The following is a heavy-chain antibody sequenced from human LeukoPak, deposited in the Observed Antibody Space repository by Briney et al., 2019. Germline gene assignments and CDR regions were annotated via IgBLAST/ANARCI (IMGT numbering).Heavy chain of an antibody. D-gene: IGHD3-10*01. CDR1: GFXFSTYA. Sequence: GGSLRLSCSASGFXFSTYAMHWVRQAPGKGLEYVSAISSYIDRTFYADSVKGRFTISRDNSGNTLYLQMSSLRPEDTAVYYCAKPARGSGIQNGLDYWGQGTRVTVSS. CDR2: ISSYIDRT. J-gene: IGHJ4*02. V-gene: IGHV3-64D*06. CDR3: AKPARGSGIQNGLDY.